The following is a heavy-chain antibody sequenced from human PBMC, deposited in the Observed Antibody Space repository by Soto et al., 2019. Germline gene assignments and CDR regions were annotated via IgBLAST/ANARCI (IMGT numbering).Heavy chain of an antibody. Sequence: QFRLLHPGAEEKKPGPSLKVSCKPSGYTFTSLALHWLRQAPGQRLEGRGGINAGNGNTKYSQKFQGRVTITRDTSASTAYMELSSLRSEDTAVYYCASESYGGEFDYWGQGTLVTVSS. CDR3: ASESYGGEFDY. CDR2: INAGNGNT. V-gene: IGHV1-3*05. D-gene: IGHD4-17*01. CDR1: GYTFTSLA. J-gene: IGHJ4*02.